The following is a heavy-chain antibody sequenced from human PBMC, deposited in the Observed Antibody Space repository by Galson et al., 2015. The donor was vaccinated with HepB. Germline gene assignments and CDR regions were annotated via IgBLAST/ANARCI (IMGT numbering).Heavy chain of an antibody. CDR2: ISYDESRR. D-gene: IGHD3-10*01. J-gene: IGHJ4*02. CDR3: ARGSDWGVTDF. V-gene: IGHV3-30-3*01. CDR1: GFDFSTYA. Sequence: SLRLSCAASGFDFSTYAMHWFRQAPGKGLEWVAIISYDESRRYYADSVKGRFTISRDNSMSTLYLQMNSLRAEDTAVYYCARGSDWGVTDFWAQGVLVTVSS.